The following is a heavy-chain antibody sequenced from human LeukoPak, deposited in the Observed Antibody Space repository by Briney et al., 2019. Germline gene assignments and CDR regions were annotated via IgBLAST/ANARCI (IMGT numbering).Heavy chain of an antibody. CDR3: ARPSYSSSWYVPYCFDY. Sequence: SETLSLTCTVSGGSISSSSYYWGWIRQPPGKGLEWIGSIYYSGSTYYNPSLKSRVTISVDTSKNQFSLKLSSVTAADTAVYYCARPSYSSSWYVPYCFDYWGQGTLVTVSS. V-gene: IGHV4-39*01. D-gene: IGHD6-13*01. J-gene: IGHJ4*02. CDR1: GGSISSSSYY. CDR2: IYYSGST.